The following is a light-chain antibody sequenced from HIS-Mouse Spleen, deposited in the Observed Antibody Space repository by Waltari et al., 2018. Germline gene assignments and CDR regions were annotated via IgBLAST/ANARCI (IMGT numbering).Light chain of an antibody. Sequence: QSALTQPPSVSGSPGQSVTISCTGTSSDVGSYNRVSWYQQPPGPAPKLMIYEVSNRPPGVPDRFSGSKSGNTASLTISGLQAEDEADYYCSLYTSSSTLVFGGGTKLTVL. CDR1: SSDVGSYNR. J-gene: IGLJ2*01. CDR3: SLYTSSSTLV. CDR2: EVS. V-gene: IGLV2-18*01.